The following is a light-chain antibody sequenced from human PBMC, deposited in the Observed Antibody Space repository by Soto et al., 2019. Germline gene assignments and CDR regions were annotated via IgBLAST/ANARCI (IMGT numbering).Light chain of an antibody. J-gene: IGKJ1*01. Sequence: ERALTQSPGTLSLSPGERATLSCRASQSVSSNYLAWYQQKPGQAPRLLIYGASTRATGIPDRFSGSGSGTDFTLTISRLEPEDSAVYYCQQYGSSPTWTFGQGTKVEIK. V-gene: IGKV3-20*01. CDR3: QQYGSSPTWT. CDR1: QSVSSNY. CDR2: GAS.